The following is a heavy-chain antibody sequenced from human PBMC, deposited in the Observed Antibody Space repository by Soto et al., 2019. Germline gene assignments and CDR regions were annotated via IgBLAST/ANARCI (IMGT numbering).Heavy chain of an antibody. V-gene: IGHV2-5*02. CDR2: IYWDDDR. CDR3: AHKPDFHYFDY. Sequence: QITLKESGPTLVKPTQTLTLTCTFSGFSLITHGVGVGWIRQPPGKALEWLALIYWDDDRRYSPSLKSRLTIPKDTSKNQGGLNMTNIDPVDTAKYYCAHKPDFHYFDYWGQGTLVTVSS. CDR1: GFSLITHGVG. J-gene: IGHJ4*02.